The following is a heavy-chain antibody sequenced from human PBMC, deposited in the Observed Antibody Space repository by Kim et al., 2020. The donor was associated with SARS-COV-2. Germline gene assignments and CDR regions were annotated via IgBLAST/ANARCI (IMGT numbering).Heavy chain of an antibody. CDR1: GGSFSGYY. Sequence: SETLSLTCAVYGGSFSGYYWSWIRQPPGKGLEWIGEINHSGSTNYNPSLKSRVTISVDTSKNQFSLKLSSVTAADTAVYYCARDRTVTTFRVTGVSIGYWGQGTLVTVSS. D-gene: IGHD4-17*01. V-gene: IGHV4-34*01. J-gene: IGHJ4*02. CDR2: INHSGST. CDR3: ARDRTVTTFRVTGVSIGY.